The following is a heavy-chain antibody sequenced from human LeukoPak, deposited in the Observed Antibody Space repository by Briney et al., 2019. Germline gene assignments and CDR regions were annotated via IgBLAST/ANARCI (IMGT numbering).Heavy chain of an antibody. V-gene: IGHV1-69*13. CDR3: ARDIRASSWYFDY. CDR2: IIPIFGTA. Sequence: SVKVSCKASGGTFSSYAISWVRQAPGQGLEWMGGIIPIFGTANYAQKFQGRVTITADESTSTAYMELSGLRSEDTAVYYCARDIRASSWYFDYWGQGTLVTVSS. J-gene: IGHJ4*02. CDR1: GGTFSSYA. D-gene: IGHD6-13*01.